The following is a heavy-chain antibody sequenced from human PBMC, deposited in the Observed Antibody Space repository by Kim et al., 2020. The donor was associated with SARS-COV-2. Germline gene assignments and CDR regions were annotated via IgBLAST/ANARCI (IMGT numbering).Heavy chain of an antibody. CDR3: ARDGGFLTPSH. D-gene: IGHD3-16*01. CDR2: IIPIFGTA. V-gene: IGHV1-69*13. Sequence: SVKVSCKASGGTFSSYAISWVRQAPGQGLEWMGGIIPIFGTANYAQKFHGRVTITADESTSTAYMELSSLRSEDTAVYYCARDGGFLTPSHWGQGTLVTVSS. CDR1: GGTFSSYA. J-gene: IGHJ4*02.